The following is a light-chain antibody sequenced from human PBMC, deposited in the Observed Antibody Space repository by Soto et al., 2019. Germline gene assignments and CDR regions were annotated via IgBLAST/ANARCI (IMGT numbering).Light chain of an antibody. CDR2: KAS. CDR3: QQDNSYSRMYT. J-gene: IGKJ2*01. Sequence: DIQMTQSPSTLSASVGDRVTITCRASQSISTWLAWYQQKPGKAPKVLIYKASSLESGVPSRFSGSGSGTEFTLTISRQQPDDFATYYCQQDNSYSRMYTFGQGTKLEIK. V-gene: IGKV1-5*03. CDR1: QSISTW.